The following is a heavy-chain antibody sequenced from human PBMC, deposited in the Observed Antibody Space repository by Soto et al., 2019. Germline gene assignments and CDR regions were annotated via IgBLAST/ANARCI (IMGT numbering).Heavy chain of an antibody. CDR2: IHPGDSET. Sequence: GESLKISCKGSGYSYTSNWIGWVRQMPGKGLEWVGLIHPGDSETRYSPSFQGQVTISADRSTGTAFLQWRSLKASDTALYYCARPPLPGYSIHFNSWGQGTLVTVSS. D-gene: IGHD2-15*01. V-gene: IGHV5-51*01. CDR3: ARPPLPGYSIHFNS. CDR1: GYSYTSNW. J-gene: IGHJ4*02.